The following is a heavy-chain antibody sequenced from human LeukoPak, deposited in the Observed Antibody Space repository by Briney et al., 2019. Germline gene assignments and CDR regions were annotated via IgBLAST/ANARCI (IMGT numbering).Heavy chain of an antibody. V-gene: IGHV4-39*01. CDR1: GGSISINSYY. CDR2: IYYSGGT. Sequence: SETLSLTCTVSGGSISINSYYWGWIRQPPGKGLEWIGSIYYSGGTYYNPSLRSRLTISVGTSKNQFSLKLSSVTAADTAVYYCARGRYYYDSGGYQSPYYYMDVWGKGTTVTVSS. CDR3: ARGRYYYDSGGYQSPYYYMDV. D-gene: IGHD3-22*01. J-gene: IGHJ6*03.